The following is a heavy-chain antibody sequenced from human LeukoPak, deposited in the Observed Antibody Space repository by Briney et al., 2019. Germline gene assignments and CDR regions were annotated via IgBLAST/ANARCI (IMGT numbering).Heavy chain of an antibody. D-gene: IGHD5-12*01. CDR1: GGSLRNSDYF. CDR2: MSYSGST. Sequence: PSETLSLTCTVSGGSLRNSDYFWGWIRQPPGKGLEWIVIMSYSGSTYYNPSLKSRVTMSLDTSNNEFSLNVFSVTAADTAVYYCASLKSIVATTLLDYWGQGTLVTVSS. CDR3: ASLKSIVATTLLDY. J-gene: IGHJ4*02. V-gene: IGHV4-39*01.